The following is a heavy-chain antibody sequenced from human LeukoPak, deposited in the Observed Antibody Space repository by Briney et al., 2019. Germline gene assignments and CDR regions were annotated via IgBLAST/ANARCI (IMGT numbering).Heavy chain of an antibody. D-gene: IGHD3-10*01. J-gene: IGHJ6*02. CDR3: ARVYGSGPFYYYGMDV. V-gene: IGHV3-21*01. CDR2: ISSTIVYT. CDR1: GFTFTTYS. Sequence: GGSLRLSCEASGFTFTTYSMNWVRQAPGKGLEWVSSISSTIVYTYYADSVKGRFTISRDNANNSLSLQMNSLRAEDTAVYYCARVYGSGPFYYYGMDVWGQGTTVTVSS.